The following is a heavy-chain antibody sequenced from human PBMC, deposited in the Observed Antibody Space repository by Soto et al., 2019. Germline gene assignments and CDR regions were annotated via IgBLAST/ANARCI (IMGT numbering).Heavy chain of an antibody. CDR2: ISYDGSNK. J-gene: IGHJ4*02. D-gene: IGHD3-22*01. CDR1: GFTFSSYA. V-gene: IGHV3-30-3*01. Sequence: QVQLVESGGGVVQPGRSLRLSCAASGFTFSSYAMHWVRQAPGKGLEWVAVISYDGSNKYYADSVKGRFTISRDNSKNTLYLQMNSLRAEDTAVYYCARIYYYDSNARYYFDYWGQGTLVTVSS. CDR3: ARIYYYDSNARYYFDY.